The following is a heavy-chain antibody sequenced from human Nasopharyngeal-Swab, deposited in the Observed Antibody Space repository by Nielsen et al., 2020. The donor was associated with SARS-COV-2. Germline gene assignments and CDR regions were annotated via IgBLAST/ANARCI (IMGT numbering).Heavy chain of an antibody. V-gene: IGHV1-24*01. D-gene: IGHD3-3*01. CDR3: ATAPSIFGVVTPSAGGYYYYYGMDV. CDR1: GYTLTELS. CDR2: FDPEDGET. J-gene: IGHJ6*02. Sequence: ASVKVSCKVSGYTLTELSMHWVRQAPGKGLEWMGGFDPEDGETIYAQKFRGRVTMTEDTSTDTAYMELSSLRSEDTAVYYCATAPSIFGVVTPSAGGYYYYYGMDVWGQGTTVTVSS.